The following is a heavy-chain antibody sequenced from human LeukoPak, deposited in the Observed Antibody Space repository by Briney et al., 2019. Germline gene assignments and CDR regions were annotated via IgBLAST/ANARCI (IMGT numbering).Heavy chain of an antibody. CDR3: ARDRKVGATLWRTDY. CDR2: ISAYNGNT. D-gene: IGHD1-26*01. J-gene: IGHJ4*02. V-gene: IGHV1-18*01. CDR1: GYTFTSYG. Sequence: ASVKVCCKASGYTFTSYGISWVRQAPGQGLEWMGWISAYNGNTNYAQKLQGRVTMTTDTSTSTAYMELRSLRSDDTAVYYCARDRKVGATLWRTDYWGQGTLVTVSS.